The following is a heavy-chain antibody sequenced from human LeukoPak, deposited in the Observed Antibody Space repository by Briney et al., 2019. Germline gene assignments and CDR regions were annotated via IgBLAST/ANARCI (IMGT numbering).Heavy chain of an antibody. V-gene: IGHV3-11*01. J-gene: IGHJ4*02. CDR3: ASGIAVAANDH. CDR2: ISSSGSTV. CDR1: GFTFSDYY. Sequence: NSGGSLRLPCAASGFTFSDYYMSWIRQAPGKGLEGVSYISSSGSTVYYADSVKGRFTISRDNAKNSLYLQMDSLRAEDTAVYYCASGIAVAANDHWGQGTLVTVSS. D-gene: IGHD6-19*01.